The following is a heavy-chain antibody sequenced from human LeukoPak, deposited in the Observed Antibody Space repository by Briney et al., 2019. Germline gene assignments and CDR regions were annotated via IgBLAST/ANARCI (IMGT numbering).Heavy chain of an antibody. CDR3: AKVGLRGVFDY. CDR2: ISYDGSNK. V-gene: IGHV3-30*18. CDR1: GVTFSSYG. J-gene: IGHJ4*02. D-gene: IGHD3-10*01. Sequence: PGSSLRLSCAASGVTFSSYGMHWVRQAPGKGLESVAVISYDGSNKYYADAVKGRFTISRDNSKNTLYLQMNSLRAEDTAVYYCAKVGLRGVFDYWGQGTLVTVSS.